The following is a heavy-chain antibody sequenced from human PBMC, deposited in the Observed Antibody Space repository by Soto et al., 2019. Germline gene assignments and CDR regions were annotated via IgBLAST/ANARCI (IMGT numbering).Heavy chain of an antibody. CDR1: GDTFKNCV. V-gene: IGHV1-69*01. J-gene: IGHJ6*02. CDR3: AAELGFGKLSVV. Sequence: QVQVVQSGVEVRRPGSSVKVSCKASGDTFKNCVISWVRQAPGQGLEWMGGIIPLFGTTDFAQRLRGRLTITTDEATPTAYMELSRLRSGDTATYYCAAELGFGKLSVVWGQGTTVIVSS. CDR2: IIPLFGTT. D-gene: IGHD3-10*01.